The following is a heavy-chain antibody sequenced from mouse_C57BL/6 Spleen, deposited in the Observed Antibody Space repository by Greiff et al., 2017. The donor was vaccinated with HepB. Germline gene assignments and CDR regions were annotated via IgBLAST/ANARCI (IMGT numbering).Heavy chain of an antibody. V-gene: IGHV5-4*03. CDR1: GFTFSSYA. J-gene: IGHJ1*03. CDR2: ISDGGSYT. Sequence: EVMLVESGGGLVKPGGSLKLSCAASGFTFSSYAMSWVRQTPEKRLEWVATISDGGSYTYYPDNVKGRFTISRDNAKNNLYLQMSHLKSEDTAMYYCARGAYYSNYGGYFDVWGTGTTVTVSS. D-gene: IGHD2-5*01. CDR3: ARGAYYSNYGGYFDV.